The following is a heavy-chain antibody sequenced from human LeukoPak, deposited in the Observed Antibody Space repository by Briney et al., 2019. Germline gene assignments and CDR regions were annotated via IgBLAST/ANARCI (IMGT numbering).Heavy chain of an antibody. D-gene: IGHD2-15*01. CDR2: INHSGST. CDR1: GGSISSYY. CDR3: ARVLFLTHGYCSGGSCSSWFDP. J-gene: IGHJ5*02. V-gene: IGHV4-34*01. Sequence: PSETLSLTCTVSGGSISSYYWSWIRQPPGKGLEWIGEINHSGSTNYNPSLKSRVTISVDTSKNQFSLKLSSVTAADTAVYYCARVLFLTHGYCSGGSCSSWFDPWGQGTLVTVSS.